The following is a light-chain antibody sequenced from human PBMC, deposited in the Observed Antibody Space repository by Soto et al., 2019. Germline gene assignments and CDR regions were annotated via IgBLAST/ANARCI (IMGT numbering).Light chain of an antibody. CDR1: SSDVGAYNS. CDR3: TSYAGSSTYA. CDR2: DVT. J-gene: IGLJ1*01. V-gene: IGLV2-14*03. Sequence: HSALTQPASVSGSPGQSITISCSGTSSDVGAYNSVSWYQQHPGKAPELMIYDVTNRPSGVSNRFSGSKSGNTASLTISGLQAEDEADYYCTSYAGSSTYAFGTGTKLTVL.